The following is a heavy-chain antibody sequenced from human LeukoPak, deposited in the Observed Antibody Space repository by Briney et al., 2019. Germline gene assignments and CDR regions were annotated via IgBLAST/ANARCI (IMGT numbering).Heavy chain of an antibody. V-gene: IGHV3-21*01. D-gene: IGHD6-13*01. CDR1: GFTFSSYS. J-gene: IGHJ6*03. CDR3: AIYGYSSSWTGKNYSYMDV. CDR2: ISSSSSYI. Sequence: PGGSLRLSCAASGFTFSSYSMNWVRQAPGKGLEWVSSISSSSSYIYYADSVKGRFTISRDNAKNSLYLQMNSLRAEDTAVYYCAIYGYSSSWTGKNYSYMDVGGKGTTVTIS.